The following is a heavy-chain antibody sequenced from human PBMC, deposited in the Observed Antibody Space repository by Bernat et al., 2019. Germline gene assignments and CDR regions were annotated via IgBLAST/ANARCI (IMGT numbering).Heavy chain of an antibody. CDR3: AKVLNCSGGSCYDNWFDP. Sequence: EVQLVESGGGLVQPGGSLRLSCAASGFTFSSYAMSWVRQAPGKGLEWVSAISGSGGSTYYADSVKGRFTISRDNSKNTLYLQMNSLRAEDTAVYYCAKVLNCSGGSCYDNWFDPWGQGTLVTVSS. CDR1: GFTFSSYA. J-gene: IGHJ5*02. V-gene: IGHV3-23*04. D-gene: IGHD2-15*01. CDR2: ISGSGGST.